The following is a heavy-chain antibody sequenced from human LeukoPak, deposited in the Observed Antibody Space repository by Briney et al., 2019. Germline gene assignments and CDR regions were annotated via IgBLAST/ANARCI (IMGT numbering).Heavy chain of an antibody. CDR3: AREEDYYDSSGYYDY. Sequence: TSETLSLTCTVSGGSISSGDYYWSWIRRPPGKGLEWIGYIYYSGSTYYNPSLKSRATISVDTSKNQFSLKLSSVTAADTAVYYCAREEDYYDSSGYYDYWGQGTLVTVSS. D-gene: IGHD3-22*01. CDR2: IYYSGST. J-gene: IGHJ4*02. CDR1: GGSISSGDYY. V-gene: IGHV4-30-4*01.